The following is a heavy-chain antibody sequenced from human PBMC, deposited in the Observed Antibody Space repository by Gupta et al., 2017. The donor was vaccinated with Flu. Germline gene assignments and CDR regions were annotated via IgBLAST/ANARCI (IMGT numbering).Heavy chain of an antibody. CDR3: ARGPLGWFDS. CDR1: GFTFSSYE. Sequence: GFTFSSYEMDWVRQTPGKGLEWVSYISSSGSARDDADSVKGRFKIARDKAKNSLYLQMNRXRVEDTAVXDGARGPLGWFDSGGQGILVTVSS. V-gene: IGHV3-48*03. CDR2: ISSSGSAR. J-gene: IGHJ5*01.